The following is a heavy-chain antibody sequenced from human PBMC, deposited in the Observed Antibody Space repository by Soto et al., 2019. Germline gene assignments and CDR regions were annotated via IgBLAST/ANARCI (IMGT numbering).Heavy chain of an antibody. CDR1: GAALNSGNYY. Sequence: SETLSLTCSVSGAALNSGNYYWSWIRQVPGKGLEWIGHIYVTGAVDCNPSLRDRITISQDTSERQFSLNLRLVTAADTAVYYCARLRIATNNYKWFDPWGQGTLVTVSS. V-gene: IGHV4-31*03. J-gene: IGHJ5*02. CDR2: IYVTGAV. CDR3: ARLRIATNNYKWFDP. D-gene: IGHD2-21*01.